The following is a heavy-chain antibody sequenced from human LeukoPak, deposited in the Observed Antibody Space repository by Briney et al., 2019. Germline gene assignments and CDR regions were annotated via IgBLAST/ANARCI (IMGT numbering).Heavy chain of an antibody. CDR2: IYYSGST. V-gene: IGHV4-31*03. Sequence: PSETLSLTCTVSGGSISSGGYYWSWIRQHPGKGLEWIGYIYYSGSTYYNPSLKSRVTISVDTSKNQFSLKLSSVTAADTAVYYCARDVSGPEFSVTRGAFDPWGQGTLVTVSS. CDR3: ARDVSGPEFSVTRGAFDP. J-gene: IGHJ5*02. D-gene: IGHD2-2*01. CDR1: GGSISSGGYY.